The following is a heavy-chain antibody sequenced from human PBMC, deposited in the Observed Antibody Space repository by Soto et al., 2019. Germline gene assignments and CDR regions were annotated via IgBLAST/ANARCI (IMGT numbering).Heavy chain of an antibody. V-gene: IGHV1-69*06. CDR1: GDMFRNSA. CDR3: ARARLSNGDPNIYFYGLDV. Sequence: VSCKASGDMFRNSAFTWVRQAPGQGLEWMGVIIPLFGKGNDAQKFQGRVTFTADKSTSTLYMELTSLRSDDTAVYFCARARLSNGDPNIYFYGLDVWGQGTTVTVSS. CDR2: IIPLFGKG. D-gene: IGHD6-6*01. J-gene: IGHJ6*02.